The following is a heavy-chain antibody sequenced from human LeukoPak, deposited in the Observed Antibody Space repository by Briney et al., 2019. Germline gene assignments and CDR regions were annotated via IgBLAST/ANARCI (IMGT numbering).Heavy chain of an antibody. Sequence: ASVKVSCKASGYTFTDYHMHWVQQAPGQGPEWMGWINPNSGGTNYAQKFQGRVTMTRDTSISTAYMELSRLRSDDTAVYYCARGRVVGAKVDFQHWGQGTLVTVSS. CDR3: ARGRVVGAKVDFQH. V-gene: IGHV1-2*02. J-gene: IGHJ1*01. CDR1: GYTFTDYH. D-gene: IGHD1-26*01. CDR2: INPNSGGT.